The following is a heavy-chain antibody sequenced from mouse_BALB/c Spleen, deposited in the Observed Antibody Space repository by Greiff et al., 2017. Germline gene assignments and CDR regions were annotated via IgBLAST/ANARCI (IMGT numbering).Heavy chain of an antibody. J-gene: IGHJ4*01. CDR2: ISYDGSN. CDR3: AKGWLLYAMDY. Sequence: EVQRVESGPGLVKPSQSLSLTCSVTGYSITSGYYWNWIRQFPGNKLEWMGYISYDGSNNYNPSLKNRISITRDTSKNQFFLKLNSVTTEDTATYYCAKGWLLYAMDYWGQGTSVTVSS. D-gene: IGHD2-3*01. CDR1: GYSITSGYY. V-gene: IGHV3-6*02.